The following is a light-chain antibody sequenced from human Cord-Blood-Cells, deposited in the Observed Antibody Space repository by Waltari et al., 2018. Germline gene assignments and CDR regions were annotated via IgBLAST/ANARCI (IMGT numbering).Light chain of an antibody. CDR3: QQYGSSTWT. V-gene: IGKV3-20*01. Sequence: EIVLTQSPGTLSLSPGERATLSCRASQSVSSSYLAWYQQKPGQAPRPLIYGASSRATGLPDRFSGSWSGTDFTLTISRLEPEDFAVYYCQQYGSSTWTFGQGTKVEIK. CDR2: GAS. J-gene: IGKJ1*01. CDR1: QSVSSSY.